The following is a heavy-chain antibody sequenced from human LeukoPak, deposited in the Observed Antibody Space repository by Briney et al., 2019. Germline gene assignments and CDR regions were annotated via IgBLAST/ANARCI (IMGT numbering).Heavy chain of an antibody. V-gene: IGHV3-9*01. CDR2: ISWNSGSI. D-gene: IGHD3-22*01. CDR3: AKDFVDYYDSSGSNFDI. J-gene: IGHJ3*02. Sequence: PGGSLRLSCAASGFTFSSYWMSWVRQAPGKGLEWVSGISWNSGSIGYADSVKGRFTISRDNAKNSLYLQMNSLRAEDTALYYCAKDFVDYYDSSGSNFDIWGQGTMVTVSS. CDR1: GFTFSSYW.